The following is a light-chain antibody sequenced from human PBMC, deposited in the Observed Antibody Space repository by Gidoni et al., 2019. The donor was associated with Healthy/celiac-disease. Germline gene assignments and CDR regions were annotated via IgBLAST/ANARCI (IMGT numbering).Light chain of an antibody. CDR1: QSVSSN. CDR2: GAS. J-gene: IGKJ1*01. CDR3: QQYNNWPPWT. V-gene: IGKV3-15*01. Sequence: EIVITQSPATLSVYPGERATLSCRASQSVSSNLAWYQQKPGQAPRLLIYGASTRATGIPARFSGSGSGKEFTLTISSLQSEDFAVYYCQQYNNWPPWTFGQWTKVEIK.